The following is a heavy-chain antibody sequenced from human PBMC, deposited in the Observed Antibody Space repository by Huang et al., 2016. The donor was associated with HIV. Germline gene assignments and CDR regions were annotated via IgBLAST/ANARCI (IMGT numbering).Heavy chain of an antibody. D-gene: IGHD4-4*01. CDR3: ARGSLEYSVSSSLDY. CDR1: GGPFRSYS. V-gene: IGHV1-69*11. CDR2: LMPVLDSP. J-gene: IGHJ4*02. Sequence: QVQLLQSGAEVKKPGSSVKVSCKASGGPFRSYSLAWVRQAPGQGLEWMASLMPVLDSPNYAQKLQGRVRVTADESTSTVYMELRDLRPDDTAVYFCARGSLEYSVSSSLDYWGQGTHVTVSS.